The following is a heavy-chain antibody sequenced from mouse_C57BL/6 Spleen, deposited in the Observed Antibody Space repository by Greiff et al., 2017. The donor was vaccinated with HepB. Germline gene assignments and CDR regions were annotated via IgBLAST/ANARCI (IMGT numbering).Heavy chain of an antibody. CDR3: ANNYYGSRYGGYFDV. Sequence: EVQLVESGGGLVKPGGSLKLSCAASGFTFSDYGMHWVRQAPEKGLEWVAYISSGSSTIYYADTVKGRFTISRDNAKNTLFLQMTSLRSEDTAMYYCANNYYGSRYGGYFDVWGTGTTVTVSS. V-gene: IGHV5-17*01. CDR2: ISSGSSTI. CDR1: GFTFSDYG. D-gene: IGHD1-1*01. J-gene: IGHJ1*03.